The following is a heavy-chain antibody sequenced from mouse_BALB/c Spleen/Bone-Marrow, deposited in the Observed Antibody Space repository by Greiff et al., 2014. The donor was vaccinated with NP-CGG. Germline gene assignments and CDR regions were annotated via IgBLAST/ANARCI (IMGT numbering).Heavy chain of an antibody. CDR1: GFNIKDTY. V-gene: IGHV14-3*02. J-gene: IGHJ3*01. Sequence: DVKLVESGAELVKPGASVKLSCTASGFNIKDTYMHWVKQRPEQGLEWIGRIDPANGNTKYDPKFQGKATITADTSSNTAYLQLSGLTSEDTAVYYCAPYYYGSSQFAYWGQGTLVTVSA. CDR2: IDPANGNT. CDR3: APYYYGSSQFAY. D-gene: IGHD1-1*01.